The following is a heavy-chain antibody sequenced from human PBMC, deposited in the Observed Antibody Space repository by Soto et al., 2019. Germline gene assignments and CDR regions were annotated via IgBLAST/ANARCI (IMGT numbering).Heavy chain of an antibody. CDR2: ISGSGGST. D-gene: IGHD3-16*01. V-gene: IGHV3-23*01. Sequence: EVQLLESGGGLVQPGGSLRLSCAASGFTFSSYAMSWVRQAPGKGLEWVSAISGSGGSTYYADSVKGRFTISRDNSKNTLYLQMTSLRAEDTAVYYCAKDDYVWGSFDYWGQGTLVTVSS. J-gene: IGHJ4*02. CDR3: AKDDYVWGSFDY. CDR1: GFTFSSYA.